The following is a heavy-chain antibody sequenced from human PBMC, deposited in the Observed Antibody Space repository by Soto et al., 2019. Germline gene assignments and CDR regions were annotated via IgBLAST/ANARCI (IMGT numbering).Heavy chain of an antibody. Sequence: LCLTCTVSGGSISTYYFSWIRHPPGKVLEWIGYIYYSGSTNYNPSLKSRVTISVDTSKNQFSLKLSSVTAADTAVYYCARGVGDYRRPYFDYWGQGTLVTVSS. V-gene: IGHV4-59*01. CDR3: ARGVGDYRRPYFDY. J-gene: IGHJ4*02. CDR1: GGSISTYY. D-gene: IGHD4-17*01. CDR2: IYYSGST.